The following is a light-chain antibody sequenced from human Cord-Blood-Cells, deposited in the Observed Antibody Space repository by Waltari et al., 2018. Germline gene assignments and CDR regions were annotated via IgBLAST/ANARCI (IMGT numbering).Light chain of an antibody. Sequence: DVVMTQSPLSLPVTLGQPASISCRSIQILVYSDGNTYLTWFQQRPGQSPRRLIYKVSNRDSGVPDRFSGSGSGTDFTLKISRVEAEDVGVYYCMQGTHWPPYTFGQGTKLEIK. CDR3: MQGTHWPPYT. J-gene: IGKJ2*01. CDR2: KVS. CDR1: QILVYSDGNTY. V-gene: IGKV2-30*01.